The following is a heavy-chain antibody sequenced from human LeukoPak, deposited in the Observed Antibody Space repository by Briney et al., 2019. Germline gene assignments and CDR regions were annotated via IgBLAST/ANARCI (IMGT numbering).Heavy chain of an antibody. D-gene: IGHD1-26*01. Sequence: GGSLRLSCAASGFTFSIYSMNWVRQAPGKGLESVSSISSSSSYIYYADSVKGRFTISRDNAKNSLYLQMNSLRAEDTAVYYCARAVGATEFDYWGQGTLVTVSS. CDR3: ARAVGATEFDY. CDR1: GFTFSIYS. J-gene: IGHJ4*02. CDR2: ISSSSSYI. V-gene: IGHV3-21*01.